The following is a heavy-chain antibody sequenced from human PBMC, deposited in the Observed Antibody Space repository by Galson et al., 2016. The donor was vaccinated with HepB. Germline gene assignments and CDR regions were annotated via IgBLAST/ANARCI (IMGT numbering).Heavy chain of an antibody. Sequence: FRTYGISWVRQAPGQGLEWMGRVIPILGVTAYAQKFQGRVTITADTSTSTGYMELSRLRFDDTAVFYCARDETFGPEYYYGMDVWGQGTTVTVSS. CDR3: ARDETFGPEYYYGMDV. CDR1: FRTYG. D-gene: IGHD2/OR15-2a*01. J-gene: IGHJ6*02. V-gene: IGHV1-69*04. CDR2: VIPILGVT.